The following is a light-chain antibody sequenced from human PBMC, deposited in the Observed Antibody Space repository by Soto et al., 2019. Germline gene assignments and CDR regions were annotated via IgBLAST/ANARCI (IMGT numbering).Light chain of an antibody. V-gene: IGKV1-5*01. CDR1: QNINKW. Sequence: DIQMTQSPSTLSASLGDRVTITCRASQNINKWLAWYQQRPGRAPNLLIFDASSLESGVPSRFSGSGSGTEFTLTISSLQPDDFATYFCQQYESSCTFGPGTKVDIK. CDR2: DAS. J-gene: IGKJ3*01. CDR3: QQYESSCT.